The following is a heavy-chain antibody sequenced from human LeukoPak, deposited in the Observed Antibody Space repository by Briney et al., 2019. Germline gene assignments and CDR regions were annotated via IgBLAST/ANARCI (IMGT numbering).Heavy chain of an antibody. D-gene: IGHD3-10*01. CDR1: GYTFTNYD. J-gene: IGHJ5*02. V-gene: IGHV1-8*01. Sequence: ASVKVSCKASGYTFTNYDINWVRQATGQGLEWMGWMNPNSGNTGYAQQFQGRVSMTRDTSIGTAYMELSSLRSEDTAVYYCARGTMARGVIYTWGQGTLVTVSS. CDR2: MNPNSGNT. CDR3: ARGTMARGVIYT.